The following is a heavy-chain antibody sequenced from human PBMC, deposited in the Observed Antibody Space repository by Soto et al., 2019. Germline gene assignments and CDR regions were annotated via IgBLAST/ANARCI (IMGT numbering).Heavy chain of an antibody. CDR3: ARVPIGKYGVWNY. V-gene: IGHV3-74*01. J-gene: IGHJ4*02. Sequence: PGGSLRLSCAASGFTFSSYWMHWVRQAPGKGLVWVSRINPGGSITAYADSVKGRFTISRDNAKNTLYLQMNSLRGDDMAVYYCARVPIGKYGVWNYWGQGTLVTVSS. CDR1: GFTFSSYW. CDR2: INPGGSIT. D-gene: IGHD2-8*01.